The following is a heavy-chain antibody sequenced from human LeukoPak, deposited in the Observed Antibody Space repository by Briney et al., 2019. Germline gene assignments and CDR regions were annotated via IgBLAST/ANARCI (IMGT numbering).Heavy chain of an antibody. CDR2: INPNSGGT. V-gene: IGHV1-2*02. J-gene: IGHJ5*02. CDR3: ARDPHRLDARWFDP. Sequence: ASVKVSCKVSGYTLTELSMHWVRQAPGQGLEWMGWINPNSGGTNYAQKFQGRVTMTRDTSISTAYMELSRLRSDDTAVYYCARDPHRLDARWFDPWGQGTLVTVSS. CDR1: GYTLTELS. D-gene: IGHD1-1*01.